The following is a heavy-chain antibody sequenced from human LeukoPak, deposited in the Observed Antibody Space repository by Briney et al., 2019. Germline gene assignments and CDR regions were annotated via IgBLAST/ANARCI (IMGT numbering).Heavy chain of an antibody. D-gene: IGHD3-10*01. CDR2: IRYDGSNK. J-gene: IGHJ4*02. Sequence: GGSMRLSCAASGFTFSSYGMHWVRQAPGKGLEWVAFIRYDGSNKYYADSVKGRFTISRDNSKNTLYLQMNSLRAEDTAVYYCAKEAVTMVRGVIYLYYFDYWGQGTLFTVSS. V-gene: IGHV3-30*02. CDR3: AKEAVTMVRGVIYLYYFDY. CDR1: GFTFSSYG.